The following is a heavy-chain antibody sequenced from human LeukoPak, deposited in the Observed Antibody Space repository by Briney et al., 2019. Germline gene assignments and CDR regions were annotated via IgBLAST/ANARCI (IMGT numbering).Heavy chain of an antibody. CDR1: GYTFTGYY. CDR3: ARALSIPQDLWSGYYPYYYYGMDV. Sequence: ASVKVSCKASGYTFTGYYMHWVRQAPGQGLEWMGWINPNSGGTNYAQKFQGRVTMTRDTSISTAYMELSRLRSDDTAVYYCARALSIPQDLWSGYYPYYYYGMDVWGQGTTVTVPS. D-gene: IGHD3-3*01. J-gene: IGHJ6*02. CDR2: INPNSGGT. V-gene: IGHV1-2*02.